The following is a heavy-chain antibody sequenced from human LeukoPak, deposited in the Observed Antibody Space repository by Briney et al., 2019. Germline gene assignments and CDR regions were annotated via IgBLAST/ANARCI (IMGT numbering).Heavy chain of an antibody. CDR1: GFTVSSNY. CDR2: IYSGGST. J-gene: IGHJ4*02. D-gene: IGHD1-26*01. V-gene: IGHV3-53*01. Sequence: GGSLRLSCAASGFTVSSNYMSWVRQAPGKGLEWVSVIYSGGSTYYADSVKGRFTISRDNSKNTLYLQMNSLRAEDTAVYYCARERAPKYSGSYSGYWGQGTLVTVSS. CDR3: ARERAPKYSGSYSGY.